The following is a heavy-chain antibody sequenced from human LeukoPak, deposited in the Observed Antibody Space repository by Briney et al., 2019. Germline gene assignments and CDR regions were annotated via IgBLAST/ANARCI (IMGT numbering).Heavy chain of an antibody. Sequence: PGGSLRLSCAASGFTFSDYYMSWIRQAPGKGLEWVSYISSSSSYTNYADSVKGRFTISRDNAKNSLYLQMNSLRAEDTAVYYCARGYDYGDLEIPLGYWSQGTLVTVSS. CDR2: ISSSSSYT. D-gene: IGHD4-17*01. CDR3: ARGYDYGDLEIPLGY. V-gene: IGHV3-11*06. J-gene: IGHJ4*02. CDR1: GFTFSDYY.